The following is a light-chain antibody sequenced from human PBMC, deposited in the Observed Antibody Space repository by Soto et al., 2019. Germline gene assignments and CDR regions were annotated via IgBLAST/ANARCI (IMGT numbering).Light chain of an antibody. V-gene: IGLV1-40*01. CDR3: QSYDSSLAVV. CDR2: GNN. J-gene: IGLJ2*01. Sequence: QSVLTQPPSVSGAPGQRVTISCTGSSSNIGARYDVHWYQQVPGTAPKILIYGNNIRPSGVPDRFSGSKSGSSASLAITGLRAEEEADYYCQSYDSSLAVVFGGGTKLTVL. CDR1: SSNIGARYD.